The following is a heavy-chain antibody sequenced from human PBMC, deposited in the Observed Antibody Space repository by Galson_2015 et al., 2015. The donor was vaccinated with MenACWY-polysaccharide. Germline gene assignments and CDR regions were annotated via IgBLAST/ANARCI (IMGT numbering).Heavy chain of an antibody. Sequence: SLRLSCAASGFTFSNYWMSWVRQAPGGGLEWVANIKHDGSEKHYVDSVNGRFTISRDHAKNTLYLQMNSLRAEDTAVYYCAKAGVGASFRDGMDVWGQGTTVTVSS. CDR1: GFTFSNYW. V-gene: IGHV3-7*01. CDR3: AKAGVGASFRDGMDV. CDR2: IKHDGSEK. D-gene: IGHD1-26*01. J-gene: IGHJ6*02.